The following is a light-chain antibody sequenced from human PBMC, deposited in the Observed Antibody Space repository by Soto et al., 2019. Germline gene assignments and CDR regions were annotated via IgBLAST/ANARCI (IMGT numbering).Light chain of an antibody. CDR1: SSDVGGYNY. J-gene: IGLJ2*01. Sequence: SALTQPASVSGSLGQSITISCTGTSSDVGGYNYVSWYQQHPGKDPKVVIFEVTKRPSGVSSRFSGSKSGNTASLTVSGLQAEDEGDYYCSSYTSSRTVLFGGGTKLTVL. CDR3: SSYTSSRTVL. CDR2: EVT. V-gene: IGLV2-14*01.